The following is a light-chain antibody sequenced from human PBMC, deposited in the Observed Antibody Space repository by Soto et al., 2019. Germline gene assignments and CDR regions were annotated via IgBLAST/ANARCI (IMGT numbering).Light chain of an antibody. CDR2: DAS. V-gene: IGKV3-15*01. Sequence: EIVMTQSRATLSVSPEERATLSCRASQRVSRNLAWYQQKPGQAPRLLIYDASTRATGIPDRFSGSGSETEFTLTISSLQSEDYAIYYCQQYNNWPPWTFGQGTKVEIK. CDR3: QQYNNWPPWT. J-gene: IGKJ1*01. CDR1: QRVSRN.